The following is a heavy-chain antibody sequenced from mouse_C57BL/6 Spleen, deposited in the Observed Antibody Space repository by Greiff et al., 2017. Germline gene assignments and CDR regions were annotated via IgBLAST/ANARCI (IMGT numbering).Heavy chain of an antibody. CDR1: GYSFTGYY. Sequence: VQLQQSGPELVKPGASVKISCKASGYSFTGYYMNWVKQSPEKSLEWIGEINPSTGGTTYNQKFKAKATLTVNKSSSTAYMQLKSLTSEDSAVYCCARSIYYGNPDYWGQGTTLTVSS. D-gene: IGHD2-1*01. J-gene: IGHJ2*01. V-gene: IGHV1-42*01. CDR3: ARSIYYGNPDY. CDR2: INPSTGGT.